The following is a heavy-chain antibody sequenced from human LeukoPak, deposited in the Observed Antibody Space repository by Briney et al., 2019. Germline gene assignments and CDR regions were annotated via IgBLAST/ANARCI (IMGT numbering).Heavy chain of an antibody. V-gene: IGHV1-2*02. CDR2: INPNSGGT. Sequence: XXXKXXGYTFTXYYIHWVRQAPGQGLEWMGWINPNSGGTNYAQKFQGRVTMTRDTSISTTYMDLSRLRSDDTAVYYCARDLPMVRGIINDYWGQGTLVTVSS. CDR1: GYTFTXYY. CDR3: ARDLPMVRGIINDY. D-gene: IGHD3-10*01. J-gene: IGHJ4*02.